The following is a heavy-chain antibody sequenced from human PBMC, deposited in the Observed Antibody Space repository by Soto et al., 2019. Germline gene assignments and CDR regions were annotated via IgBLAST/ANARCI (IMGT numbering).Heavy chain of an antibody. CDR2: VWHSGSA. CDR1: GGSINSDESY. CDR3: ARRFCSEHRCLNWLDP. Sequence: PSETLSLTCTVSGGSINSDESYWSWIRQTPGGGLEWIGYVWHSGSAYYNPSLAGRVSLSVDTSKKQFSLRLRSVTAADTAVYFCARRFCSEHRCLNWLDPWGQGTLVTVSS. V-gene: IGHV4-30-4*01. D-gene: IGHD2-15*01. J-gene: IGHJ5*02.